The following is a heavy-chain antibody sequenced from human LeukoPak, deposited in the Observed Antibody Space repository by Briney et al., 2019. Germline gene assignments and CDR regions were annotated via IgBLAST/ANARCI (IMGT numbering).Heavy chain of an antibody. CDR1: GFTFSSYS. V-gene: IGHV3-21*01. CDR3: ARASMAVVVAATFDY. Sequence: GVSLRLSCAASGFTFSSYSINWVRQAPGKGLEWVSSISSSSSYIYYADSVKGRFTIARDNAKNSLYLQMNSLRAQDTAVYYCARASMAVVVAATFDYWGQGTLVTVSS. J-gene: IGHJ4*02. CDR2: ISSSSSYI. D-gene: IGHD2-15*01.